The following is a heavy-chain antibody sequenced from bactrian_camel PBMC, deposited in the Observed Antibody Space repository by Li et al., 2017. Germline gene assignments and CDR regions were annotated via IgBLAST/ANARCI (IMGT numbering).Heavy chain of an antibody. J-gene: IGHJ4*01. D-gene: IGHD2*01. CDR3: TADGGLSDCSSSFQDYEYNF. Sequence: HVQLVESGGGSVQAGGSLRLSCVASGNTYSKLCMGWFRQAPGKEREGVAAIDSDGSTRYADSVKGRFTISQDSTKNTLFLQMNTLKPEDTGMYYCTADGGLSDCSSSFQDYEYNFWGRGTQVTVS. V-gene: IGHV3S53*01. CDR1: GNTYSKLC. CDR2: IDSDGST.